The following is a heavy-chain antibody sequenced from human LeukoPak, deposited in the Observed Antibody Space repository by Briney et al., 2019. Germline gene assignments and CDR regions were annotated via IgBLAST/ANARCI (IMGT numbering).Heavy chain of an antibody. J-gene: IGHJ4*02. D-gene: IGHD1-26*01. CDR3: ARVSGGSYTLDY. CDR1: GGTFSSYA. CDR2: IIPIFGTA. Sequence: ASVKVSCKASGGTFSSYAISWVRQAPGQGLEWMGGIIPIFGTANYAQKFQGRVTITADESTGTAYMELSSLRSEDTAVYYCARVSGGSYTLDYWGQGTLVTVSS. V-gene: IGHV1-69*13.